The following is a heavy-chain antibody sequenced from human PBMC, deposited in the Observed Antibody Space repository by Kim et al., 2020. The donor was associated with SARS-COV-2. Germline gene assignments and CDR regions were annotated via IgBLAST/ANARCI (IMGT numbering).Heavy chain of an antibody. CDR2: IYYSGST. D-gene: IGHD3-3*01. CDR3: ARAPRGIFGVVIYFDY. Sequence: GWVRRHPRKCLEWIGYIYYSGSTYYNPSLKSRVTISVDTSKNQFSLKLSSVTAADTAVYYCARAPRGIFGVVIYFDYWGQGTLVTVSS. V-gene: IGHV4-31*02. J-gene: IGHJ4*02.